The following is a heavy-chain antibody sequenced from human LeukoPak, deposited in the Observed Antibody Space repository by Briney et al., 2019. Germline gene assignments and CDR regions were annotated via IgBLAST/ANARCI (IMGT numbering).Heavy chain of an antibody. CDR2: IYYNGNS. V-gene: IGHV4-39*01. J-gene: IGHJ4*02. D-gene: IGHD5-18*01. CDR3: ARHLSGSAMMHYFDS. CDR1: GASISSGRNY. Sequence: SETLSLTCNVSGASISSGRNYWGWIRQPPGKGLEWIGSIYYNGNSYYNPSLKSRVSISVDTSKNHISLEVSSLTAADAALCFCARHLSGSAMMHYFDSWGQGTLVTVSS.